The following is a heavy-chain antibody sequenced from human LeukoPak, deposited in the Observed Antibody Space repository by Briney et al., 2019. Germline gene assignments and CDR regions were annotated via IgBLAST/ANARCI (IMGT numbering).Heavy chain of an antibody. J-gene: IGHJ4*02. CDR2: TYYRSKWYN. CDR1: GDSVSSNSAA. D-gene: IGHD1-1*01. V-gene: IGHV6-1*01. Sequence: PSQTLSLTCAISGDSVSSNSAAWNWIRQSPSRGLEWLGRTYYRSKWYNDYAVSVKSRITINPDTSKNQFSLQLSSVTAADTAVYYCARDRGTWNDDGFDYWGQGTLVTVSS. CDR3: ARDRGTWNDDGFDY.